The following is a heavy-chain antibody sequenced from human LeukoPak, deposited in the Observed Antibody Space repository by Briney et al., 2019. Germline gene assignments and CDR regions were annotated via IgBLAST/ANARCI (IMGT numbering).Heavy chain of an antibody. CDR3: ARARYYYGMDV. V-gene: IGHV4-30-2*01. Sequence: SETLSLTCAVSGGSISSGGYSWSWIRQPPGKGLEWIGYIYHSGSTYYNTSLKSRVTISVDRSKNQFSLKLSSVTAADTAVYYCARARYYYGMDVWGQGTTVTVSS. J-gene: IGHJ6*02. CDR1: GGSISSGGYS. CDR2: IYHSGST.